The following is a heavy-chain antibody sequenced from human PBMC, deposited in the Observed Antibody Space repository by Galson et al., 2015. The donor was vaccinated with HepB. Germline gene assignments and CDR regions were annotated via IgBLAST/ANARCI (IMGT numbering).Heavy chain of an antibody. CDR3: ARQIRDGAQAWFDP. CDR2: IYYSGST. J-gene: IGHJ5*02. Sequence: ETLSLTCTVSGGSISSSSYYWGWIRQPPGKGLEWIGSIYYSGSTYYNPSLKSRVTISVDTSKNQFSLKLSSVTAADTAVYYCARQIRDGAQAWFDPWGQGTLVTVSS. V-gene: IGHV4-39*01. D-gene: IGHD4-17*01. CDR1: GGSISSSSYY.